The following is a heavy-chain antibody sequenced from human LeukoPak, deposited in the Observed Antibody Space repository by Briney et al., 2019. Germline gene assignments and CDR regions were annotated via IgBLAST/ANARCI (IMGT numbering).Heavy chain of an antibody. V-gene: IGHV3-23*01. J-gene: IGHJ4*02. Sequence: GGSLRLSCAASGFTFSTYAMSWVRQAPGKGLEWVSSITGSGGSTTYYADSVKGRFTISRDNSKNTLYLQMNSLRAEDTAVYYCANPRTLRWGGVGYFDYWGQGTLVTVSS. CDR3: ANPRTLRWGGVGYFDY. CDR1: GFTFSTYA. CDR2: ITGSGGSTT. D-gene: IGHD4-23*01.